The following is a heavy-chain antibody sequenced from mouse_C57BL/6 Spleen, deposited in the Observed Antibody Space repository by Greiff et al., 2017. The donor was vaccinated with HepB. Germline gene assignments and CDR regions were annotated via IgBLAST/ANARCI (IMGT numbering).Heavy chain of an antibody. D-gene: IGHD1-1*01. Sequence: VQLQESGAELVRPGASVTLSCKASGYTFTDYEMHWVKQTPVHGLEWIGAIDPETGGTAYNQKFKGKAILTADKSSSTAYMELRSLTSEDSAVYYCTRGYGSFWFAYWGQGTLVTVSA. CDR3: TRGYGSFWFAY. CDR2: IDPETGGT. J-gene: IGHJ3*01. V-gene: IGHV1-15*01. CDR1: GYTFTDYE.